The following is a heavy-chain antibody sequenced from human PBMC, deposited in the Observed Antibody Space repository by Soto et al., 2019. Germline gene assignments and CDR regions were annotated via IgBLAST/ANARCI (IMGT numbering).Heavy chain of an antibody. Sequence: PGESLKISCKGSGYNFANYWIGWVRQMPGKGLEWMGIIYPGNSDTRYSPSFQGQVTNSADTSISTAYLEWSSLKASDTAIYYCARHVYYDVLKKNYWGQGTLVTVSS. D-gene: IGHD3-9*01. CDR1: GYNFANYW. J-gene: IGHJ4*02. V-gene: IGHV5-51*01. CDR3: ARHVYYDVLKKNY. CDR2: IYPGNSDT.